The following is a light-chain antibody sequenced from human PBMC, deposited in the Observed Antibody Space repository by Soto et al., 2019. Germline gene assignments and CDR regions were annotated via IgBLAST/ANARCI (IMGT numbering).Light chain of an antibody. J-gene: IGLJ1*01. CDR1: NSEVGGYNY. CDR3: SSYAGSNWYV. CDR2: EVN. V-gene: IGLV2-8*01. Sequence: QSVLTQPPSASGSPGQLVTISCPGTNSEVGGYNYVSWYQQYPGKAPKLIIYEVNERPSGVPDRFSGSKSGNTASLTVSGLQTADEADYYCSSYAGSNWYVFGTGTRSPS.